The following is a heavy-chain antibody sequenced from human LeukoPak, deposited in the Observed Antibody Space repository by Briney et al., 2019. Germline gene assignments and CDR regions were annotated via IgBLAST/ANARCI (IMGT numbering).Heavy chain of an antibody. D-gene: IGHD1-26*01. V-gene: IGHV3-21*01. Sequence: PGGSLRLSCEASGFTFSSYSMNWVRQAPGKGLEWVSSISSSSSYIYYADSVKGRFTISRDNAKNSLFLQMNSLRAEDTAVYYCARDKIVGATNLDSWGQGTLVTVSS. CDR3: ARDKIVGATNLDS. J-gene: IGHJ4*02. CDR1: GFTFSSYS. CDR2: ISSSSSYI.